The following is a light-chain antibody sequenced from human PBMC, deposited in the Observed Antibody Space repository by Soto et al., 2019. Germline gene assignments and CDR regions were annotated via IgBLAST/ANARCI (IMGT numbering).Light chain of an antibody. CDR1: QGVSSSY. V-gene: IGKV3-20*01. Sequence: DIVLTQSPGTLSLSPGERATLSCRASQGVSSSYLGWYQQKPGQAPRLLIYGASSRATGIPDRFSGSGSGTDFTLTISRLEPEDFAVYYCQQYGSSPFTFGPGTRVDIK. J-gene: IGKJ3*01. CDR2: GAS. CDR3: QQYGSSPFT.